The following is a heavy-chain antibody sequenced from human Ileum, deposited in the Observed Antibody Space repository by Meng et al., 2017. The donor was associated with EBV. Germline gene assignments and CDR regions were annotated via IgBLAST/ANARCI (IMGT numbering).Heavy chain of an antibody. J-gene: IGHJ4*02. V-gene: IGHV6-1*01. CDR2: TYYRSKWNT. Sequence: QVQLQQSGPRLLKPSQTLTLTCAISGDSVSSISGAWNWIRQSPSRGLEWLGRTYYRSKWNTDYAVSVSSRITISPDTSKNQFSLQLNSVTPEDTAVYYCARGSYYFDSWGQGTLVTVSS. CDR3: ARGSYYFDS. D-gene: IGHD1-26*01. CDR1: GDSVSSISGA.